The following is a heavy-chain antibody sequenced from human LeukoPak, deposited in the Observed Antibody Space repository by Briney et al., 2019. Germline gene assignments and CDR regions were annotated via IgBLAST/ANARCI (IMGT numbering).Heavy chain of an antibody. CDR2: ISSSSSYI. Sequence: TGGSLRLSCAASGFTFSSYSMNWVRQAPGKGLEWVSSISSSSSYIYYADSVKGRFTISRDNAKNSLYLQMNGLRAEDTAVYYCAREVGGSCYSGGCWGQGTLVTVSS. D-gene: IGHD2-15*01. CDR3: AREVGGSCYSGGC. J-gene: IGHJ4*02. V-gene: IGHV3-21*01. CDR1: GFTFSSYS.